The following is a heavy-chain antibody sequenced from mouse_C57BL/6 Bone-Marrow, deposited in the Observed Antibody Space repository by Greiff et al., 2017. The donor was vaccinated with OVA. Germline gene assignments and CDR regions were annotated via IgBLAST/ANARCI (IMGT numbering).Heavy chain of an antibody. J-gene: IGHJ3*01. CDR3: ARCGYDDGAWFAY. Sequence: QVQLQQSGPELVKPGASVKISCKASGYAFSSSWMNWVKQRPGKGLEWIGRIYPGDGDTNYNGKFKGKATLTADKSSSTAYMQLSSRTSEDSAVYFCARCGYDDGAWFAYWGQGTLVTVSA. CDR1: GYAFSSSW. V-gene: IGHV1-82*01. D-gene: IGHD2-2*01. CDR2: IYPGDGDT.